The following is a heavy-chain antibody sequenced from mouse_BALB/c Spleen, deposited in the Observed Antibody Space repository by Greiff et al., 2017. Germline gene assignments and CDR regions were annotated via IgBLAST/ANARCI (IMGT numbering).Heavy chain of an antibody. V-gene: IGHV3-6*02. CDR2: ISYDGSN. D-gene: IGHD2-3*01. CDR3: TGDAVYDGDSQGMDY. J-gene: IGHJ4*01. CDR1: GYSITSGYY. Sequence: EVQLQQSGPGLVKPSQSLSLTCSVTGYSITSGYYWNWIRQFPGNKLEWMGYISYDGSNNYNPSLKNRISITRDTSTNQFFLKLNSVTTEDTATSYCTGDAVYDGDSQGMDYWGQGTTLTVSS.